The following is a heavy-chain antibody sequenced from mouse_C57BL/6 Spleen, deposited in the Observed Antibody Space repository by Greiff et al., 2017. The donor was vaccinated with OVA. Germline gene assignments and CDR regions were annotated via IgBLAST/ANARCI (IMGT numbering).Heavy chain of an antibody. CDR2: ISDGGSYT. Sequence: EVMLVESGGGLVKPGGSLKLSCAASGFTFSSYAMSWVRQTPEKRLEWVATISDGGSYTYYPDNVKGRFTISRDNAKNNLYLQMSHLKSEDTAMYYCARDGNYPPAWFAYWGQGTLVTVSA. D-gene: IGHD2-1*01. CDR3: ARDGNYPPAWFAY. V-gene: IGHV5-4*01. J-gene: IGHJ3*01. CDR1: GFTFSSYA.